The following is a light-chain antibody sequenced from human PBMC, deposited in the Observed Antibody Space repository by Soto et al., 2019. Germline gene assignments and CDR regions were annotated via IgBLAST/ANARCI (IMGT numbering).Light chain of an antibody. V-gene: IGKV3-20*01. J-gene: IGKJ4*01. Sequence: EIVMTQSPATLSLSPGERATLSCRASRSVSSSYLSWYQQKPGQAPRLLIYGASTRATGIPARFSGSGSGTDFTLTISRLEPEDFAVYYCQQYGSSPLTFGGGTKVDIK. CDR1: RSVSSSY. CDR3: QQYGSSPLT. CDR2: GAS.